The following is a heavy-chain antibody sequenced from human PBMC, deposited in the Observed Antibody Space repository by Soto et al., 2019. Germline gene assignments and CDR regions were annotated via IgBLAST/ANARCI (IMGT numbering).Heavy chain of an antibody. J-gene: IGHJ5*02. D-gene: IGHD2-21*01. CDR1: GGTFSSYT. CDR3: ARDLVVQSGFNWFDP. Sequence: VKVSCKASGGTFSSYTISWVRQAPGQGLEWMGRIIPILGIANYAQKFQGRVTITADKSTSTAYMELSSLRSEDTAVYYCARDLVVQSGFNWFDPWGQGTLVTVSS. V-gene: IGHV1-69*04. CDR2: IIPILGIA.